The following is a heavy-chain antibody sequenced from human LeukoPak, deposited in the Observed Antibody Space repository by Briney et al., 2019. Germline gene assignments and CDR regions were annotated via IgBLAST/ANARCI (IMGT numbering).Heavy chain of an antibody. CDR1: GFTFSSYW. Sequence: PGGSLRLSCAASGFTFSSYWMHWVRQAPGKGLVWVSRINSDGSSTSYVDSVKGRFTISRDNAKNTLYLQMNSLRAEDTAVYYCARGDISSYYYYYYMDVWGKGTTVTVSS. CDR3: ARGDISSYYYYYYMDV. D-gene: IGHD3-3*02. V-gene: IGHV3-74*01. CDR2: INSDGSST. J-gene: IGHJ6*03.